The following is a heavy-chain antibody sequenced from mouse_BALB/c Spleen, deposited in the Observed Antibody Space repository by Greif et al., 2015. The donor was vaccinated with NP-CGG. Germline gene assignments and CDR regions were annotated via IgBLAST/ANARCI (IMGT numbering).Heavy chain of an antibody. Sequence: VQLHQSGAELVKPGASVKLSCKASGYTFTSYWMHWVKQRPGQGLEWIGEINPSNGRTNYNEKSKSKATLTVDKSSSTAYMQLSSLTSEDSAVYYCARGSWFDYWGQGTTLTVSS. CDR3: ARGSWFDY. J-gene: IGHJ2*01. CDR2: INPSNGRT. V-gene: IGHV1S81*02. CDR1: GYTFTSYW.